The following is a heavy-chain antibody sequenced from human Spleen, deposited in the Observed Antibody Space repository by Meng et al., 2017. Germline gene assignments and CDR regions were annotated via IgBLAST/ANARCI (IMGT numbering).Heavy chain of an antibody. J-gene: IGHJ4*02. CDR2: IYHSGST. CDR3: ARDSSVSQTGLFDY. V-gene: IGHV4-38-2*02. Sequence: SETLSLTCTVSGYSISSGYYWGWIRQPPGKGLEWIGSIYHSGSTYYNPSLKSRVTISVDTSKNQFSLKLSSVPAADTAVYYCARDSSVSQTGLFDYWGQGTLVTVSS. D-gene: IGHD1-1*01. CDR1: GYSISSGYY.